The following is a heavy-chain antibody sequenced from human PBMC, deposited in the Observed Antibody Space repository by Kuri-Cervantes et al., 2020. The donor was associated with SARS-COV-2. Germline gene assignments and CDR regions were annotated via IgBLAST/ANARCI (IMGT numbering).Heavy chain of an antibody. CDR3: AKWGGYCSGGSCSLPFQH. V-gene: IGHV3-23*01. CDR1: GFTFSSYA. D-gene: IGHD2-15*01. CDR2: ISGSGGST. Sequence: GGSLRLSCAASGFTFSSYAMSWVRQAPGKGLEWVSAISGSGGSTYYADSVKGRSTISRDNSKNTLYLQMNSLRAEDTAVYYCAKWGGYCSGGSCSLPFQHWGQGTLVTVSS. J-gene: IGHJ1*01.